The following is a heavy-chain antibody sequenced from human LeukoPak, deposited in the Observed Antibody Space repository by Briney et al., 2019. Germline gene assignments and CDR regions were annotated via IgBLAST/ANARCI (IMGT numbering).Heavy chain of an antibody. CDR2: INSGSTYM. CDR3: ARVEATTGRNYHYYYMDV. J-gene: IGHJ6*03. D-gene: IGHD1-1*01. V-gene: IGHV3-21*01. Sequence: PGGSLRLSCGASGLYFSSYSMNWVRRAPGKGLEWVSSINSGSTYMYYADSVKGRFTISRDNAKNSLHLQMDSLRAEDTAVYFCARVEATTGRNYHYYYMDVWGKGTTVTVSS. CDR1: GLYFSSYS.